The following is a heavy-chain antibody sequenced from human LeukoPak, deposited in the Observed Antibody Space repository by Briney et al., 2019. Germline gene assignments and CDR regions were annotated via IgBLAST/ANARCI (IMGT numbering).Heavy chain of an antibody. V-gene: IGHV3-48*01. CDR2: ISSSSSTI. D-gene: IGHD4-23*01. J-gene: IGHJ3*02. CDR1: GFTFSSHS. CDR3: ARDIQKEAMGTLDAFDI. Sequence: GGSLRLSCAASGFTFSSHSMNWVRQAPGKGLEWVSYISSSSSTIYYADSVKGRFTISRDNAKNSLYLQMNSLRAEDTAVYYCARDIQKEAMGTLDAFDIWGQGTMVTVSS.